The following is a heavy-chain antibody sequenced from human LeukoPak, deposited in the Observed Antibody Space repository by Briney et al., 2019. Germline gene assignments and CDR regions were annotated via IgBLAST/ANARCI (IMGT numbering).Heavy chain of an antibody. CDR3: AKHPRHCGGDCYSDFDY. V-gene: IGHV3-23*01. J-gene: IGHJ4*02. CDR1: GFXFNSYA. CDR2: ISGSGGTT. Sequence: PGGSLRLSCAASGFXFNSYAISWVRQAPGKGLEWVSAISGSGGTTNYADSVKGRFTISRDNSKNTLYLQMNSLRAEDTAVYYCAKHPRHCGGDCYSDFDYWGQGTLVTVSS. D-gene: IGHD2-21*02.